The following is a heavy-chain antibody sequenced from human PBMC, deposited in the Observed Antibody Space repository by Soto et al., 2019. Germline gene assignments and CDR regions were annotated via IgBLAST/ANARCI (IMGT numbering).Heavy chain of an antibody. J-gene: IGHJ4*02. CDR2: ISYDGSNK. CDR3: AKDTEYCSGGSCYLIDY. D-gene: IGHD2-15*01. V-gene: IGHV3-30*18. Sequence: QVQLVESGGGVVQPGRSLRLSCAASGFTFSSYGMHWVHQAPGKGLEWVAVISYDGSNKYYADSVKGRFTISRDNSKNTLYLQMNSLRAEDTAVYYCAKDTEYCSGGSCYLIDYWGQGTLVTVSS. CDR1: GFTFSSYG.